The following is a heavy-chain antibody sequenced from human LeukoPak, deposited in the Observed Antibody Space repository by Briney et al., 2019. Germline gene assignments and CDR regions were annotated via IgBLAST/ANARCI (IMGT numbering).Heavy chain of an antibody. CDR2: IYYSGST. V-gene: IGHV4-59*08. CDR3: ARLYSSSWYYFDY. CDR1: GGSISSYY. D-gene: IGHD6-13*01. Sequence: SETLSLTCTVSGGSISSYYWSWIRQPPGKGLEWIGYIYYSGSTNYNPSLKSRVTISVDTSKNQFSLKLSSVTAADTAVYYCARLYSSSWYYFDYWGQGTLVTVSS. J-gene: IGHJ4*02.